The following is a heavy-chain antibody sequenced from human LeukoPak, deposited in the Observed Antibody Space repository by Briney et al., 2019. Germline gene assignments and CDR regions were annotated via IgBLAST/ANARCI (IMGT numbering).Heavy chain of an antibody. CDR3: AKSTRAVMAMMDV. CDR2: IYSGGST. Sequence: GGSLRLSCAASGFTVSSNYMSWVRQAPGKGLEWVSVIYSGGSTYYADSVKGRFTISRDNAKNSLFLQMNSLRAEDTAVYFCAKSTRAVMAMMDVWGKGTTVTVSS. J-gene: IGHJ6*04. CDR1: GFTVSSNY. V-gene: IGHV3-53*01. D-gene: IGHD3-16*01.